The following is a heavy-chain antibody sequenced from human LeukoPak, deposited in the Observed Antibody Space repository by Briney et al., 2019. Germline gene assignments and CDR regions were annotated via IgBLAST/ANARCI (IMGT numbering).Heavy chain of an antibody. D-gene: IGHD5-18*01. CDR2: INAGNGNT. V-gene: IGHV1-3*01. CDR1: GYTFTTYT. CDR3: AKRGHSYGDFDY. Sequence: ASVKVSCKASGYTFTTYTIHWVRQAPGQRLEWMGWINAGNGNTKYSQKFQGRVTITRDTSASTAYMELSSLRSEDTAVCYCAKRGHSYGDFDYWGQGTLVTVSS. J-gene: IGHJ4*02.